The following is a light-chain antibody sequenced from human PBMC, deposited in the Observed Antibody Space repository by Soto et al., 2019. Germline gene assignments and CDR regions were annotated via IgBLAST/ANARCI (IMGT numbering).Light chain of an antibody. CDR1: QSVGNN. CDR3: QQHDSWPRT. J-gene: IGKJ1*01. CDR2: GAS. V-gene: IGKV3-15*01. Sequence: IVMTQSPATLSVSPGERVTLSCRASQSVGNNLAWYQQKPGQAPRLLIHGASTRHSGIPGRFSGSGSGTEFTLTISSLQSEDFAVYYCQQHDSWPRTFGQGTKVDIK.